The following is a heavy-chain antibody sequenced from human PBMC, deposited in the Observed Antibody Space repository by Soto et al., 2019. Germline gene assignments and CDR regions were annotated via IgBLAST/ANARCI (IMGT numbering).Heavy chain of an antibody. J-gene: IGHJ4*02. V-gene: IGHV4-31*03. CDR2: IFYSGST. CDR1: GGSISSGGYY. CDR3: ARAPGDYFDY. Sequence: PSETLSLTCTVCGGSISSGGYYWSWIRQHPGKGLEWIGYIFYSGSTFYNPSLKSRIAISVDTSKNQFSLKLSSVTAADTAVYYCARAPGDYFDYWGQGTLVTVSS.